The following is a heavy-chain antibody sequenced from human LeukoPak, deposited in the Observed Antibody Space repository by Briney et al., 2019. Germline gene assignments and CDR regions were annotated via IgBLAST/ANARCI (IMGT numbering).Heavy chain of an antibody. V-gene: IGHV1-18*01. D-gene: IGHD6-13*01. CDR3: ARDRTRAAGDFDY. CDR2: ISAYNGNT. Sequence: ASVKVSCKASGYTFTNYDISWVRQAPGQRLERMGWISAYNGNTNYAQKFQGRVTMTTDTSTSRAYMELRSLRSDDTAVYYCARDRTRAAGDFDYWGQGTLVTVSS. J-gene: IGHJ4*02. CDR1: GYTFTNYD.